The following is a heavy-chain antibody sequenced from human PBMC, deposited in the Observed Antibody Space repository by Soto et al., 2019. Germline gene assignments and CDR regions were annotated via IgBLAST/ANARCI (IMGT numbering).Heavy chain of an antibody. D-gene: IGHD2-15*01. CDR2: IIPIFGTA. V-gene: IGHV1-69*01. CDR1: GGTFSSYA. CDR3: ARSQGGSSSLDIYYYYYYGMDV. J-gene: IGHJ6*02. Sequence: QVQLVQSGAEVKKPGSSVKVSCKAPGGTFSSYAISWVRQAPGHGLEWMGGIIPIFGTANYAQKFQGRVTITADESTSTGYMELSSLRSEDTAVYYCARSQGGSSSLDIYYYYYYGMDVWGQGTTVNVSS.